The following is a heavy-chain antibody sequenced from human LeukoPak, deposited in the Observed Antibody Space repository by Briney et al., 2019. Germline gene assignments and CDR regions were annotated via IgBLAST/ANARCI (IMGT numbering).Heavy chain of an antibody. CDR1: GFTFSSYA. V-gene: IGHV3-23*01. CDR2: IRGSGGST. J-gene: IGHJ4*02. Sequence: GGSLRLSCAASGFTFSSYAMSWVRQAPGKGLEWVSAIRGSGGSTYYADSVKGRFTISRDNSKNTLYLQMNSLRAEDTAVYYCAKGEKQYDYVWGSYGDYWGQGTLVTVSS. CDR3: AKGEKQYDYVWGSYGDY. D-gene: IGHD3-16*01.